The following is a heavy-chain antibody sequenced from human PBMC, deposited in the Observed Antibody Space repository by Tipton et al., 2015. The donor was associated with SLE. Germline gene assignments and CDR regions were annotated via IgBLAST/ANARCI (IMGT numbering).Heavy chain of an antibody. CDR3: ATYYGDYNY. CDR2: INPNSGDT. CDR1: EYTFTGHY. Sequence: QLVQSGPEVKKPGASVKVSCKASEYTFTGHYMHWVRQAPGQGLEWMGWINPNSGDTNYAQKFQGRVTMTRDTSISTAYMELSRLRSDDTAVYYCATYYGDYNYWGQGTLVTVSS. J-gene: IGHJ4*02. V-gene: IGHV1-2*02. D-gene: IGHD4-17*01.